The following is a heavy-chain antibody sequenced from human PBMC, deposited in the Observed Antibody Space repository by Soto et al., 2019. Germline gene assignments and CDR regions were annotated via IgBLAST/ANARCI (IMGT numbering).Heavy chain of an antibody. CDR2: ISSSSSYT. J-gene: IGHJ4*02. V-gene: IGHV3-11*06. Sequence: GGSLRLSCAAPGFTFSDYYMSWIRQAPGKGLEWVSYISSSSSYTNYADSVKGRFTISRDNAKNSLYLQMNSLRAEDTAVYYCARGGSLNSNDSWGQGTLVTVSS. CDR1: GFTFSDYY. D-gene: IGHD2-15*01. CDR3: ARGGSLNSNDS.